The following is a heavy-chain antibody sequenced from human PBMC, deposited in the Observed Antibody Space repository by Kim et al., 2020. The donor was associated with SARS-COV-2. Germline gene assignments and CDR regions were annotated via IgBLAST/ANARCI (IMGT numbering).Heavy chain of an antibody. CDR2: INHSGST. V-gene: IGHV4-34*01. Sequence: SETLSLTCAVYGGSFSGYYWSWIRQLPGKGLEWIGEINHSGSTNYNPSLKSRVTISVDTSKNQFSLKLSSVTAADTAVYYCARDQYSSSWYGAGSPYYYYGMDVWGQGTTVTVSS. D-gene: IGHD6-13*01. CDR3: ARDQYSSSWYGAGSPYYYYGMDV. CDR1: GGSFSGYY. J-gene: IGHJ6*02.